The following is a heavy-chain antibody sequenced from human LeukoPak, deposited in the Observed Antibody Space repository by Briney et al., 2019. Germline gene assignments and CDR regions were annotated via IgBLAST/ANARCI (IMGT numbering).Heavy chain of an antibody. J-gene: IGHJ5*02. CDR1: GGSISSSSYY. Sequence: SETLSLTCTVSGGSISSSSYYWGWIRQPPGKGLEWIGSIYYSGSTYYNPSLKSRVTISVDTSKNQFSLKLSSVTAADTAVYYCARSESKGYYTWSWFDPWGQGTLVTVSS. CDR2: IYYSGST. CDR3: ARSESKGYYTWSWFDP. D-gene: IGHD3-3*01. V-gene: IGHV4-39*07.